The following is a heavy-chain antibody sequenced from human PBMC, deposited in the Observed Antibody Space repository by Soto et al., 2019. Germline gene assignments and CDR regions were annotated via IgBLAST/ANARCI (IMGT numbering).Heavy chain of an antibody. V-gene: IGHV4-34*01. CDR3: ARARIGTYYYYGLDV. J-gene: IGHJ6*02. Sequence: KPSETLSLTCAVSGGSSSSYYWTWIRQPPGKGLEWIGEVDHSGSPDYNPSLKSRVTISVDTSKNQFSLKVRSVTAADTAVYYCARARIGTYYYYGLDVWGPGTTVTVSS. CDR1: GGSSSSYY. D-gene: IGHD1-26*01. CDR2: VDHSGSP.